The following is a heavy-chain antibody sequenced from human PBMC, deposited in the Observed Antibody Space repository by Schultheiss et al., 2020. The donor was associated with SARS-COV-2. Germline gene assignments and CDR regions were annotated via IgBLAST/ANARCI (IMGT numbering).Heavy chain of an antibody. Sequence: GGSLRLSCAASGFDLRVYAMTWVRQAPGKGLEWVSAISGSSSTIYYADSVKGRFTISRDNAKNSLYLQMNSLRDEDTAVYYCARDVAGTDYWGQGTLVTVSS. CDR2: ISGSSSTI. V-gene: IGHV3-48*02. D-gene: IGHD6-13*01. CDR1: GFDLRVYA. CDR3: ARDVAGTDY. J-gene: IGHJ4*02.